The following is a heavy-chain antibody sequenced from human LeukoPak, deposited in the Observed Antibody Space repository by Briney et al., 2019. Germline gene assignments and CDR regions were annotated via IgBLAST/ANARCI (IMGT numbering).Heavy chain of an antibody. V-gene: IGHV1-46*01. D-gene: IGHD2-2*01. Sequence: ASARVSCKASGYTFISYYMHWLRQAPGQRLEWMGIINPSGGSTSYAQKFQGRVTMTRDMYTSTVYMELSSLRSEDTAVYYCARTESGAYCSSTSCHPPNMDVWGKGTTVTVSS. CDR2: INPSGGST. J-gene: IGHJ6*03. CDR1: GYTFISYY. CDR3: ARTESGAYCSSTSCHPPNMDV.